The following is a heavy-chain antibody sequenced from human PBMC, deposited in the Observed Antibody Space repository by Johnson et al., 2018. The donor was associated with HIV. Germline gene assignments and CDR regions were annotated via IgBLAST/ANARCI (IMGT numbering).Heavy chain of an antibody. J-gene: IGHJ3*02. D-gene: IGHD1-26*01. CDR1: GFTFSSYW. Sequence: QLVESGGGLVQPGGSLRLSCAASGFTFSSYWMSWVRQAPGKGLEWVANIKQDGSEKYYVDSVKGRFTISRDNAKNSLYLQMNSLRTEDTAVYYCARDLDTGGASGAFDMWGQGTLVTVSS. CDR2: IKQDGSEK. CDR3: ARDLDTGGASGAFDM. V-gene: IGHV3-7*01.